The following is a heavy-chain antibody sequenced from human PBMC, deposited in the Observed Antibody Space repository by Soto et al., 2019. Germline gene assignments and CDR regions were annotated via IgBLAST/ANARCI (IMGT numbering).Heavy chain of an antibody. Sequence: ASVKVSCKASGGTFSSYAISWVRQAPGQGLEWMGGIIPIFGTAKYAQKFQGRVTITADESTSTAYMELSSLRSEDTAVYYCARDHYYDSSGYYFLDYWGQGTPVTVSS. CDR3: ARDHYYDSSGYYFLDY. V-gene: IGHV1-69*13. D-gene: IGHD3-22*01. CDR2: IIPIFGTA. CDR1: GGTFSSYA. J-gene: IGHJ4*02.